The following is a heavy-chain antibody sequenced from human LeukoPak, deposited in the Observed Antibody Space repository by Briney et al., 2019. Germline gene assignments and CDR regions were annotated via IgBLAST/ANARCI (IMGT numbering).Heavy chain of an antibody. CDR3: AKEGGGRYFDH. V-gene: IGHV3-7*01. CDR1: GFSLSDYW. CDR2: MNEDGDDK. D-gene: IGHD1-26*01. J-gene: IGHJ4*02. Sequence: GGSLRLSCAASGFSLSDYWMSWVRQAPGKGLEWVANMNEDGDDKNYVDSVKGRFTISKHNAENSLYLQMNSLRAEDTAVYYCAKEGGGRYFDHWGQGTPVTVSS.